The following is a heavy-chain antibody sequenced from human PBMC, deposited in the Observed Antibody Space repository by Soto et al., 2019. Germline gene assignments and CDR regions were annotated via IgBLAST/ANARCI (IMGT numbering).Heavy chain of an antibody. Sequence: QITLKESGPTLVKPTQTLTLTCAFSGFSLRTNGVGVGWIRQPPGKALEWLALIYWDGYKHYSPSLESRLTITEETSKNEVVLTVTNMDPVDTATYYCAHKGGGDRILDYWGQGTLVTVSS. J-gene: IGHJ4*02. CDR3: AHKGGGDRILDY. D-gene: IGHD3-16*01. CDR1: GFSLRTNGVG. V-gene: IGHV2-5*02. CDR2: IYWDGYK.